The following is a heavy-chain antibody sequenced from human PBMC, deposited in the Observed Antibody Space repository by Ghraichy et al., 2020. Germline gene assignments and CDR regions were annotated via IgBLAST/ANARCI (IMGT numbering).Heavy chain of an antibody. J-gene: IGHJ4*02. D-gene: IGHD1-7*01. CDR3: ARRRITGTSISYFDD. CDR1: GYSFTSYW. CDR2: IYPGDSDT. V-gene: IGHV5-51*01. Sequence: ESLNISCKGSGYSFTSYWIGWVRQMPGKGLEWMGIIYPGDSDTRYSPSFQGQVTISADKSISTAYLQWGSLKASDTALYYCARRRITGTSISYFDDWGKGTLVTVSS.